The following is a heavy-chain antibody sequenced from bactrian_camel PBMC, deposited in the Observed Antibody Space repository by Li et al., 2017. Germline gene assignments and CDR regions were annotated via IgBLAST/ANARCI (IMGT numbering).Heavy chain of an antibody. CDR2: INRDGTT. V-gene: IGHV3S63*01. D-gene: IGHD5*01. J-gene: IGHJ4*01. Sequence: HVQLVESGGGSVQAGESLRLSCTTSGFTFEDRAMGWWRQSPGNECELVSRINRDGTTTYADSVKGRFTISLGNGKNTMYLQMNSLKPEDTSVYYCSQSPNFGLACRGQGTQVTVS. CDR1: GFTFEDRA. CDR3: SQSPNFGLAC.